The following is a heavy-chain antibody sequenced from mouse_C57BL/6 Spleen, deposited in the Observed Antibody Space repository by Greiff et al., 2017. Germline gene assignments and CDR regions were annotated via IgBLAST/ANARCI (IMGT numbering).Heavy chain of an antibody. CDR2: IDPSDSYT. D-gene: IGHD1-1*01. V-gene: IGHV1-50*01. Sequence: QVQLQQPGAELVKPGASVKLSCKASGYTFTSYWMQWVKQRPGQGLEWIGEIDPSDSYTNYNQKFKGKATLTVDTSSSTAYMQLSSLTSEDSAVYYWARPSYYYGSGYDEWGEGATLTVSS. CDR3: ARPSYYYGSGYDE. J-gene: IGHJ2*01. CDR1: GYTFTSYW.